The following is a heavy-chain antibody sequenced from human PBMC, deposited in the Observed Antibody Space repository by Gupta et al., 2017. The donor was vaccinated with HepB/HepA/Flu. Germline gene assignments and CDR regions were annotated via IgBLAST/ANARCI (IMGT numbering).Heavy chain of an antibody. D-gene: IGHD3-10*01. J-gene: IGHJ4*02. V-gene: IGHV3-23*01. CDR3: AKRGIFDY. CDR2: ISTNGSGT. CDR1: GFTFNNYA. Sequence: EVQLLESGGGLVQPGGSLRLSCAASGFTFNNYAMSWVRQAPGEGLEWVSTISTNGSGTYYADSVRGRVTISREHSKNPLYLQMTSLRVEDTAVDYGAKRGIFDYGGQGPMVTVSS.